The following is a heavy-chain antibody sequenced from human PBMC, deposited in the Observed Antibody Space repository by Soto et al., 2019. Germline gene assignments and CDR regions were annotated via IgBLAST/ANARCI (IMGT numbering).Heavy chain of an antibody. CDR3: ARIRGLGEVSPSFHY. Sequence: PSETLSVTWSVSKGSSSSYYWSWIRKTPGKGLERIGYISYSGNTNYNASLKSRVTISVDTSTNQFSLRVTSVTAADTAVYYCARIRGLGEVSPSFHYWGQGALVTAS. CDR2: ISYSGNT. V-gene: IGHV4-59*01. J-gene: IGHJ4*02. D-gene: IGHD3-16*02. CDR1: KGSSSSYY.